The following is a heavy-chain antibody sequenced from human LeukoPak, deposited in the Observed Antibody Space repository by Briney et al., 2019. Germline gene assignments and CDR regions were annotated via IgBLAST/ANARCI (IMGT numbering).Heavy chain of an antibody. J-gene: IGHJ6*02. CDR3: AKNTVTTKGRFYYYGMDV. Sequence: SETLSLTCTVSGGSISSYYWSWIRQPPGKGLEWIGYIYYSGSTNYNPSLKSRVTISVDTSKNQFSLKLSSVTAADTAVYYCAKNTVTTKGRFYYYGMDVWGQGTTVTVSS. CDR1: GGSISSYY. CDR2: IYYSGST. V-gene: IGHV4-59*01. D-gene: IGHD4-17*01.